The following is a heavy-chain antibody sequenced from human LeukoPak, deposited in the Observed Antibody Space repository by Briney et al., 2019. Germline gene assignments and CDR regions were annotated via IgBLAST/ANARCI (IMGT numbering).Heavy chain of an antibody. CDR1: RGSIKSSDFF. J-gene: IGHJ5*02. Sequence: KPSETLSLTCTVSRGSIKSSDFFWGWIRQPPGKGLEWIGTVHYTGTTYYNPSLNSRLTIFADTSKNQFSLTLTSVTAAGTAVYYCARHIAMVRGGFDPWGQGNVVTVSS. V-gene: IGHV4-39*01. CDR2: VHYTGTT. D-gene: IGHD3-10*01. CDR3: ARHIAMVRGGFDP.